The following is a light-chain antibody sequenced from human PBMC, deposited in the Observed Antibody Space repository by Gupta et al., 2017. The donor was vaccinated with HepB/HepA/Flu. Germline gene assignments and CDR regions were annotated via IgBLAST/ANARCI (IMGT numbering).Light chain of an antibody. CDR2: KNN. CDR1: SSNSGSNY. Sequence: QSVLTRPPSASGTPGQRVTISCSGSSSNSGSNYVYWYQQPPETPHKLLIYKNNQRPSGVPDRFSVSKAGTAASLTISVLRDEEAADYYCAAQEDSSHVVFGGGTKLTVL. V-gene: IGLV1-47*01. J-gene: IGLJ2*01. CDR3: AAQEDSSHVV.